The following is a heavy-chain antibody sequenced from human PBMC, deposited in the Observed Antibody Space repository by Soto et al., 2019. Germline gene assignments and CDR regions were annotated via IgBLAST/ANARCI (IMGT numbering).Heavy chain of an antibody. Sequence: GGSLRLSCAASGFTFSSYAMSWVRQAPGKGLEWVSAISGSGGSTYYADSVKGRFTISRDNSKNTLYLQMNSLRAEDTAVYYCAKDGYCSGGSCRFWAFDIWGQGTMVT. J-gene: IGHJ3*02. CDR3: AKDGYCSGGSCRFWAFDI. CDR2: ISGSGGST. V-gene: IGHV3-23*01. D-gene: IGHD2-15*01. CDR1: GFTFSSYA.